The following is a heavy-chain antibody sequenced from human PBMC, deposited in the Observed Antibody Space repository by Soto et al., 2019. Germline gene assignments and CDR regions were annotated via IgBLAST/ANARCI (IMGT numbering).Heavy chain of an antibody. J-gene: IGHJ4*02. CDR2: IYFNGTT. CDR1: GVTLSGYY. D-gene: IGHD3-10*01. Sequence: PSYTLSLTCTVSGVTLSGYYWSWIRQTPGKTLEWIGCIYFNGTTNYNPSLKSRVTISLDMSKNQFSLKLRSVTATDTAVYHCARGKGTHKYWGRGTLVTGSS. V-gene: IGHV4-59*07. CDR3: ARGKGTHKY.